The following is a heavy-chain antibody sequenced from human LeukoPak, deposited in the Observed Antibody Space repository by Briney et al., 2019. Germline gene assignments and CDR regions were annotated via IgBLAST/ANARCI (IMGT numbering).Heavy chain of an antibody. CDR2: ISSNGNTI. CDR3: ARSFDF. V-gene: IGHV3-48*04. CDR1: GFTFSNAW. J-gene: IGHJ4*02. Sequence: PGGSLRLSCAASGFTFSNAWMNWVRQAPGKGLEWVSYISSNGNTIYYADSVKGRFTISRDNAKNSLYLQMNSVRAEDTAVYFCARSFDFWGQGTLVTVSS.